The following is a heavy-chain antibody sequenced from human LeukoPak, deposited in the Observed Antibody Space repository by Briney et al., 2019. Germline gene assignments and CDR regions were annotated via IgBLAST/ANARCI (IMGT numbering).Heavy chain of an antibody. V-gene: IGHV4-31*03. CDR2: IYYSGST. D-gene: IGHD3-10*01. J-gene: IGHJ5*02. CDR3: ARGPPGGYYYGSGSLNWFDP. Sequence: SETLSLTCTVSGGSISSGGYYWSWIRQHPGKGLEWIGYIYYSGSTYYNPSLKSRVTISVDTSKNQFSLKLSSVTAADTAVYYCARGPPGGYYYGSGSLNWFDPWGQGTLVTVSS. CDR1: GGSISSGGYY.